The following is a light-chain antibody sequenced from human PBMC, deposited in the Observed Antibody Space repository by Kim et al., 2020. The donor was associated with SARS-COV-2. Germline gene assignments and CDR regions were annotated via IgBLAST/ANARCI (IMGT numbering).Light chain of an antibody. CDR1: SSDVGSYNY. V-gene: IGLV2-8*01. Sequence: QSVTLSCTGTSSDVGSYNYVSWYQQHPGKAPKLIIYEVSQRPSGVTGRFSGSRSGNTASLTVSGLQAEDEATYYCSSYAGFNNFRVFGTGTKVTVL. CDR2: EVS. J-gene: IGLJ1*01. CDR3: SSYAGFNNFRV.